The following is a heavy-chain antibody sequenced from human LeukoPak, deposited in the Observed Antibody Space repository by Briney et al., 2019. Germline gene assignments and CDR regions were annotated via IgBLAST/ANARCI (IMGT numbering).Heavy chain of an antibody. CDR3: ARRGDYRYSFWFDP. CDR2: IYYSGST. V-gene: IGHV4-61*10. CDR1: GGSISSGSYY. J-gene: IGHJ5*02. D-gene: IGHD4-17*01. Sequence: KPSETLSLTCTVSGGSISSGSYYWSWIRQPAGKGLEWIGYIYYSGSTNYNPSLKSRVTISVDTSKNQFSLKLSSVTAADTAVYYCARRGDYRYSFWFDPWGQGTLVTVSS.